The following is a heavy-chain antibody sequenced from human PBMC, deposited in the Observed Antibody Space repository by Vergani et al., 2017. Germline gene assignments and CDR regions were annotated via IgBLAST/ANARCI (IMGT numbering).Heavy chain of an antibody. D-gene: IGHD5-12*01. Sequence: QVQLQQWGAGLLKPSETLSLTCAVYGGSFSGYYWSWIRQPPGKGLEWIGEINHSGSTNYNPSLKSRVTISVDTSKNQFSLKLSSVTAADTAVYYCARGMSRFDSGYDYYRGIAYYGFDYWGQGTLVTVSS. CDR3: ARGMSRFDSGYDYYRGIAYYGFDY. J-gene: IGHJ4*02. CDR1: GGSFSGYY. V-gene: IGHV4-34*01. CDR2: INHSGST.